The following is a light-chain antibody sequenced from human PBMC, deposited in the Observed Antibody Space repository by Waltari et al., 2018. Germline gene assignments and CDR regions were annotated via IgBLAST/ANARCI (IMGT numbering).Light chain of an antibody. CDR3: SSYAGSKNYV. J-gene: IGLJ1*01. V-gene: IGLV2-8*01. CDR2: EVA. CDR1: SSDVGGYNY. Sequence: QSALTQPPSASGSPGQSVTISCTGTSSDVGGYNYVSWYQQHPGKAPKLMIYEVAQRPSGIPDRFSGSNSGNTASLTVSVLQAEDEADYYCSSYAGSKNYVFGTGTKVTVL.